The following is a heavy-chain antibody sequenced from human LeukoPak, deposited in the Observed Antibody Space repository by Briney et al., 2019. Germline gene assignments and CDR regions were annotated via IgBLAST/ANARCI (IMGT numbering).Heavy chain of an antibody. D-gene: IGHD3-10*01. CDR1: GFSVKNNY. CDR3: AGGTYYGSGSRPGYLDY. J-gene: IGHJ4*02. CDR2: IDNFGNT. V-gene: IGHV3-53*01. Sequence: GGSLRLSCAASGFSVKNNYMNWVRQSPGQGLEWVSTIDNFGNTDYADSVKVRFSISRDSSKNTAYLQMNSLRAEDTAMYFCAGGTYYGSGSRPGYLDYWGLGTLVTVSS.